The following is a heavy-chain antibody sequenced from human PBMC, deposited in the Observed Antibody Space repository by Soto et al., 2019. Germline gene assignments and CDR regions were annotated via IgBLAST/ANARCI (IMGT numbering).Heavy chain of an antibody. CDR2: IYPGDSDT. V-gene: IGHV5-51*01. J-gene: IGHJ4*02. D-gene: IGHD3-16*01. Sequence: PRESLKISCQGSGNTFNSNWIAWVRQMPGKGLEWMGIIYPGDSDTRYSPSFQGQVTISADKSISTAYLQWSSLKASDTAMYYCALGGGNFDYWGQGTLVTVSS. CDR3: ALGGGNFDY. CDR1: GNTFNSNW.